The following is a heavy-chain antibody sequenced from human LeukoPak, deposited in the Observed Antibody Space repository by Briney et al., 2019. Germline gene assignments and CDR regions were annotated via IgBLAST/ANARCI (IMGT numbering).Heavy chain of an antibody. D-gene: IGHD6-13*01. CDR3: AKDGIAAAGYYYYYGMDV. V-gene: IGHV3-43*02. CDR2: ISGDGGST. CDR1: GFTVDDYS. J-gene: IGHJ6*02. Sequence: GGSLRLSCAASGFTVDDYSMRWVRQAPGKGLEWVSLISGDGGSTYYADSVKGRFTISRDNSKNSLYLQMNSLRTEDTALYYCAKDGIAAAGYYYYYGMDVWGQGTTVTVSS.